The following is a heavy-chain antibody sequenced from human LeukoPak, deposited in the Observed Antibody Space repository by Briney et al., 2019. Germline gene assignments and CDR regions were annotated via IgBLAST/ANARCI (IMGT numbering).Heavy chain of an antibody. Sequence: ASVKVSCKASGYTFSGYYMHWVRQAPGQGLEWMGWINPKSGGTNEAQKFHDRVTMTRDTSIRTAYMEVSRLRSDDTAVYYCARFGSGWWYNDYWGQGTLVTVSS. CDR1: GYTFSGYY. J-gene: IGHJ4*02. CDR3: ARFGSGWWYNDY. CDR2: INPKSGGT. D-gene: IGHD6-19*01. V-gene: IGHV1-2*02.